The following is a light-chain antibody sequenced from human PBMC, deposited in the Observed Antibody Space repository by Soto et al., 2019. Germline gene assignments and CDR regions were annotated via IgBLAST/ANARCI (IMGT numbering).Light chain of an antibody. CDR3: QQRSNWLT. J-gene: IGKJ4*01. CDR2: DAS. CDR1: QNVISY. Sequence: ETVLTQSPATLSLSPGERATLSCRASQNVISYLAWYQQKPGQAPRLLIYDASNRATGIPARFSGSGSGTDFTLTIISLEPEDSAVYYCQQRSNWLTFGGGTKVEIK. V-gene: IGKV3-11*01.